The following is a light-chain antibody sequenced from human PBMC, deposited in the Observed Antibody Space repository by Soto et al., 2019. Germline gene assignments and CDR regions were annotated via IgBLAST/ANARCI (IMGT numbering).Light chain of an antibody. CDR1: SSHVGGYKY. J-gene: IGLJ1*01. V-gene: IGLV2-14*01. Sequence: HSVLTQPGSVSGSPGQSITISFTGTSSHVGGYKYVSWYQQHPGKAPKLIIYEVSNRPSGVSNRFSGFKSGNTASLNISGLQAEDEDDYSCSSYTDSSNYVFGTGTKVTDL. CDR3: SSYTDSSNYV. CDR2: EVS.